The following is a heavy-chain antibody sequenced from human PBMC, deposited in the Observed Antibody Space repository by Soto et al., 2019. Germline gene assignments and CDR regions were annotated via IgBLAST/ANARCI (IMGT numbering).Heavy chain of an antibody. V-gene: IGHV1-69*01. Sequence: QVQLVQSGAEVKKPGSSVKVSCKASGGTFSSYAINWVRQAPGQGLEWMGGIIPIFGTANYAQKFQGRVTITADEATSTAYMELSSLRSEDTAVYYGARGKRDSSSYDNWFDPWGQGTLVTVSS. CDR2: IIPIFGTA. J-gene: IGHJ5*02. D-gene: IGHD6-13*01. CDR3: ARGKRDSSSYDNWFDP. CDR1: GGTFSSYA.